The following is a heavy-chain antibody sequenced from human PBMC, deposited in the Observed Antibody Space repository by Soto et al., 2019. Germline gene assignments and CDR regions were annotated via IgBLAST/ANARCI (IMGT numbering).Heavy chain of an antibody. V-gene: IGHV4-30-2*01. CDR1: GDSISRGGYS. J-gene: IGHJ6*02. D-gene: IGHD6-6*01. Sequence: SETLSLTCAVSGDSISRGGYSWTWIRQPPGKALEWIGNIYDSGSTSYNPSLKSRVTISVDTAKNQFSVRLTSVTAADTAVYFCASGSSSYYDYVMDVWGQGTTATVSS. CDR3: ASGSSSYYDYVMDV. CDR2: IYDSGST.